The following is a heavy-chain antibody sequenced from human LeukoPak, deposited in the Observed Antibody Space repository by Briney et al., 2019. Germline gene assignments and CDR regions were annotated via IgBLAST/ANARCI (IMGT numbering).Heavy chain of an antibody. J-gene: IGHJ5*02. CDR3: ARLAAAEGFDP. D-gene: IGHD6-13*01. Sequence: ASVKVSCKASGYTFTGYYMHWVRQAPGQGLEWMGRIIPILGIANYAQKFQGRVTITADKSTSTAYMELSSLRSEDTAVYYCARLAAAEGFDPWGQGTLVTVSS. CDR1: GYTFTGYY. CDR2: IIPILGIA. V-gene: IGHV1-69*02.